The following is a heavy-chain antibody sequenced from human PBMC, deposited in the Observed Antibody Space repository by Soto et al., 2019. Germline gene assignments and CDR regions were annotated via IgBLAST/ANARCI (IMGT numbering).Heavy chain of an antibody. D-gene: IGHD6-19*01. CDR1: GGSISSSSYY. V-gene: IGHV4-39*01. CDR2: IYYSGST. CDR3: ARRAVAEFDY. J-gene: IGHJ4*02. Sequence: QLQLQESGPGLVKPSETLSLTCTVSGGSISSSSYYWGWIRQPPGKGLEWIGSIYYSGSTYYNPSLKSRVTISVDTSKNQFSLKLSSVTPADTAVYSCARRAVAEFDYWGQGTLVTVSS.